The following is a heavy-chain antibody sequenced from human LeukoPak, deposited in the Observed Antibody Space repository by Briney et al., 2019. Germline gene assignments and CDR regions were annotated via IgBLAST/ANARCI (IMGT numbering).Heavy chain of an antibody. CDR1: GFTFSNYG. J-gene: IGHJ3*02. Sequence: GGSLRLSCAASGFTFSNYGMHWVRQAPGKGLEWVAAISYDGSNTYYVDSVKGRFTISRDNSKNTLYLQMNSLRAEDTAVYYCAKDLKVYVWESYRYLGVFDIWGQGTMVTVSS. D-gene: IGHD3-16*02. CDR3: AKDLKVYVWESYRYLGVFDI. CDR2: ISYDGSNT. V-gene: IGHV3-30*18.